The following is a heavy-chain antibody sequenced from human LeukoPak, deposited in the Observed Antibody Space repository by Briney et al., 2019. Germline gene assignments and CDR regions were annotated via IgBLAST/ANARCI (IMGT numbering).Heavy chain of an antibody. CDR1: VGPISSYY. Sequence: SETLSLTCTVSVGPISSYYWSWIRQPPGKGLEWIGYIYYSGSTNYNPSLKSRVTISVDTSKNQFSLKLSSVTAADTAVYYCARQGGGFWYFDLWGRGTLVTVSS. D-gene: IGHD6-25*01. CDR2: IYYSGST. J-gene: IGHJ2*01. V-gene: IGHV4-59*08. CDR3: ARQGGGFWYFDL.